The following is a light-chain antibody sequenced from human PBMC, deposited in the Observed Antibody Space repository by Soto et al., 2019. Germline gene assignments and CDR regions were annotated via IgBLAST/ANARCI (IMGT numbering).Light chain of an antibody. CDR1: QTISTY. CDR2: AAS. Sequence: DIQMTQSPSSLSASVGDRVTITCRASQTISTYLNWYHQKSGKAPKLLIYAASSLQSGVPSRFSGSGSGTDFTLTINSLQPEDFGTYCCQQSYTNPVTFGQGTKLQSK. J-gene: IGKJ2*01. CDR3: QQSYTNPVT. V-gene: IGKV1-39*01.